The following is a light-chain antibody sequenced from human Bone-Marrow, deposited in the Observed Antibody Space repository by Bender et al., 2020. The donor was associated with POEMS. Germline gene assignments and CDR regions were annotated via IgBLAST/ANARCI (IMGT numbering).Light chain of an antibody. Sequence: NFMLTQPHSVSESPGKTVTISCTGSSGNIADKYVQWYQQRPGSGPTTVIYEDNRRPSGVPDRFSGSKSGTSASLAISGLRSEDEADYYCAAWDDSLSGWVFCGGTKLTVL. CDR1: SGNIADKY. CDR2: EDN. CDR3: AAWDDSLSGWV. V-gene: IGLV6-57*02. J-gene: IGLJ3*02.